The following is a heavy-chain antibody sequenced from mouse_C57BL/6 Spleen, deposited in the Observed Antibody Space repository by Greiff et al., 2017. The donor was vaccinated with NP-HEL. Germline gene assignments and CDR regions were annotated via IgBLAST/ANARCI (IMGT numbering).Heavy chain of an antibody. CDR1: GYTFTDYY. V-gene: IGHV1-26*01. J-gene: IGHJ1*03. CDR2: INPNNGGT. D-gene: IGHD2-1*01. Sequence: EVQLQQSGPELVKPGASVKISCKASGYTFTDYYMNWVKQSHGKSLEWIGDINPNNGGTSYNQKFKGKAKLTVDKSSSTAYMELRSLTSEDSAVYYCASTYFDVWGTGTTVTVSS. CDR3: ASTYFDV.